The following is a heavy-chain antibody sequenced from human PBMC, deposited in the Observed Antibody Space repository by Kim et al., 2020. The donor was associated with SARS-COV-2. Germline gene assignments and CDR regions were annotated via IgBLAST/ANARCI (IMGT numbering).Heavy chain of an antibody. D-gene: IGHD6-13*01. CDR3: ARGPSSWSYKESYYFDY. V-gene: IGHV5-51*01. Sequence: GESLKISCKGSGYSFTSYWIGWVRQMPGKGLEWMGIIYPGDSDTRYSPSFQGQVTISADKSISTAYLQWSSLKASDTAMYYCARGPSSWSYKESYYFDYWGQGTLVTVSS. CDR2: IYPGDSDT. J-gene: IGHJ4*02. CDR1: GYSFTSYW.